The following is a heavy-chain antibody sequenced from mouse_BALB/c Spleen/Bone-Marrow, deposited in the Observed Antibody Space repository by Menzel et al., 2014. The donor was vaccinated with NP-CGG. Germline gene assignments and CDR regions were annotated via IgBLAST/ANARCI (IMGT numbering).Heavy chain of an antibody. Sequence: QVQLQQSGPGLVQPSQSLSITCTVSGFSLTSYGVHWVRQSPGKGLEWLGVIXSGGSTDYNAAFISRLSISKDNSKSQLFFKMNSLQANDTAIYYCARELRYYAMDYWGQGTSVTVSS. CDR3: ARELRYYAMDY. V-gene: IGHV2-2*02. CDR1: GFSLTSYG. J-gene: IGHJ4*01. D-gene: IGHD2-12*01. CDR2: IXSGGST.